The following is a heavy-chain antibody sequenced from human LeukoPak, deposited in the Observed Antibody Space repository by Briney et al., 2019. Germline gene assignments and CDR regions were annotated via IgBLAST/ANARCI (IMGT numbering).Heavy chain of an antibody. CDR2: ISYDGSNK. CDR1: GFTFSSYA. CDR3: AREAAVAGCIDY. J-gene: IGHJ4*02. D-gene: IGHD6-19*01. Sequence: GSLRLSCAASGFTFSSYAMHWVRQAPGKGLEWVAVISYDGSNKYYADSVKGRFTISRDNSKNTLYLQMNSLRAEDTAVYYCAREAAVAGCIDYWGQGTLVTVSS. V-gene: IGHV3-30-3*01.